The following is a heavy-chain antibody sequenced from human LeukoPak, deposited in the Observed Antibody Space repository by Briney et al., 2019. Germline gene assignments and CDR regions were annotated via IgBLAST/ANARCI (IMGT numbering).Heavy chain of an antibody. CDR1: GYTFTSYG. D-gene: IGHD3-22*01. CDR2: ISAYNGNT. J-gene: IGHJ4*02. Sequence: ASVKVSCKASGYTFTSYGISWVRQAPGQGLEWMGWISAYNGNTNYAQKLQGRVTMTTDTSTSTAYTELRSLRSDDTAVYYCARGSDYYDSSGYSQFYFDYWGQGTLVTVSS. CDR3: ARGSDYYDSSGYSQFYFDY. V-gene: IGHV1-18*01.